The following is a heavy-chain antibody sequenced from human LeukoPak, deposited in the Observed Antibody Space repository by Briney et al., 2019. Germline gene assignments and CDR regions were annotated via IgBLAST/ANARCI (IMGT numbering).Heavy chain of an antibody. J-gene: IGHJ4*02. CDR1: GFTFSSFW. CDR2: IDENGSVR. D-gene: IGHD6-13*01. Sequence: RSGGSLRLSCVASGFTFSSFWTSWVRQAPGKGLEFVANIDENGSVRNYGKSVKGPFITSRNNAKNSLYLHMDGLRAEGTAVYFCARDPGTSSFDYWGLGTPVTVSS. V-gene: IGHV3-7*01. CDR3: ARDPGTSSFDY.